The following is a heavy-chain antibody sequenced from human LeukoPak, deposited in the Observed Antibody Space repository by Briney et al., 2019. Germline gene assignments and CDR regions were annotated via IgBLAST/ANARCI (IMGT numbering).Heavy chain of an antibody. CDR3: AKDHFSAKSAYYFDY. J-gene: IGHJ4*02. D-gene: IGHD3-3*02. V-gene: IGHV3-23*01. CDR2: ISGSGGST. Sequence: GGSLRLSRAASGFTFSSYAMSWVRQAPGKGLEWVSAISGSGGSTYYADSVKGRFTISRDNSKNTLYLQMNSLRAEDTAVYYCAKDHFSAKSAYYFDYWGQGTLVTVSS. CDR1: GFTFSSYA.